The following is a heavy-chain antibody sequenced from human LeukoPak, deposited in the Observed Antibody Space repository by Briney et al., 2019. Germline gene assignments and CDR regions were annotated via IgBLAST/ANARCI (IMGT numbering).Heavy chain of an antibody. CDR3: ARGASDFYFDY. D-gene: IGHD2-21*02. J-gene: IGHJ4*02. CDR1: GCTFTSYD. CDR2: ISPSDGST. V-gene: IGHV1-46*01. Sequence: ASVEVSCKASGCTFTSYDIQWVRQAPGQGLEWMGIISPSDGSTTYAQKFQARVTMTRDASTSTVYMELSSLRSEDTAVYFCARGASDFYFDYWGQGTLVTVSS.